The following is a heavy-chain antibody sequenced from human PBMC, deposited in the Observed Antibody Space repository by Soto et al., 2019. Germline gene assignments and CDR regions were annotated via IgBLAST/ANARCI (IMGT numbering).Heavy chain of an antibody. CDR2: ISSSSSYI. V-gene: IGHV3-21*01. Sequence: GGSLRLSCAASGFTFSSYSMNWVRQAPGKGLEWVSSISSSSSYIYYADSVKGRFTISRDNAKNSLYLQMNSLRAEDTAVYYCARDNSIAARFAFDIGGKGTMVTVS. CDR1: GFTFSSYS. D-gene: IGHD6-6*01. J-gene: IGHJ3*02. CDR3: ARDNSIAARFAFDI.